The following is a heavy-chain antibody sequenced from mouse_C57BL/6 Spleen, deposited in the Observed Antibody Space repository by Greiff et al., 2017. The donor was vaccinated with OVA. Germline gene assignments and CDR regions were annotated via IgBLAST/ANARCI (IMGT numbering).Heavy chain of an antibody. CDR2: ISNGGGST. CDR1: GFTFSDYY. J-gene: IGHJ1*03. Sequence: EVKLMESGGGLVQPGGSLKLSCAASGFTFSDYYMYWVRQTPEKRLEWVAYISNGGGSTYYPDTVKGRFTISRDNAKNTLYLQMSRLKSEDTAMYYCARHEVGQGYFDVWGTGTTVTVSS. V-gene: IGHV5-12*01. CDR3: ARHEVGQGYFDV. D-gene: IGHD3-3*01.